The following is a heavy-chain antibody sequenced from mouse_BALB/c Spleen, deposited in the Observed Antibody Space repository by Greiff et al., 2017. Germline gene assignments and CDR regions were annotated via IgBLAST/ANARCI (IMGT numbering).Heavy chain of an antibody. Sequence: QVQLQQSGAELAKPGASVKMSCKASGYTFTSYWMHWVKQRPGQGLEWIGYINPSTGYTEYNQKFKDKATLTADKSSSTAYMQLSSLTSEDSAVYYCARRGELGRWFAYWGQGTLVTVSA. CDR2: INPSTGYT. CDR3: ARRGELGRWFAY. V-gene: IGHV1-7*01. D-gene: IGHD4-1*01. CDR1: GYTFTSYW. J-gene: IGHJ3*01.